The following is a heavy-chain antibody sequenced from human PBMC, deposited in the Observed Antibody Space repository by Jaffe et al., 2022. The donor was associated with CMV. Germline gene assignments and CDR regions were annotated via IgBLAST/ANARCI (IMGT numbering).Heavy chain of an antibody. J-gene: IGHJ6*02. CDR3: ARDQYCSSTSCYTVLDYYYYGMDV. V-gene: IGHV3-33*01. Sequence: QVQLVESGGGVVQPGRSLRLSCAASGFTFSSYGMHWVRQAPGKGLEWVAVIWYDGSNKYYADSVKGRFTISRDNSKNTLYLQMNSLRAEDTAVYYCARDQYCSSTSCYTVLDYYYYGMDVWGQGTTVTVSS. CDR1: GFTFSSYG. CDR2: IWYDGSNK. D-gene: IGHD2-2*02.